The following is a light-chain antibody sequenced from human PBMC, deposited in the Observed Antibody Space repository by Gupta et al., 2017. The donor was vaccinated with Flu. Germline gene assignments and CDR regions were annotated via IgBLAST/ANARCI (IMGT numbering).Light chain of an antibody. CDR1: RSVSTY. Sequence: TRPSSTGGRATLSCRASRSVSTYLAWSKNKAGQAPRLLIYDISQRALGIKELFSGSGVGTDLTVTISSLAPEDFGVYYCKVRTVAPPLWAFGQGTKVEV. CDR2: DIS. CDR3: KVRTVAPPLWA. J-gene: IGKJ1*01. V-gene: IGKV3D-11*02.